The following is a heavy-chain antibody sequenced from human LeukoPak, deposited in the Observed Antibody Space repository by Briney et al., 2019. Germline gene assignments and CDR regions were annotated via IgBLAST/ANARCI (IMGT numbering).Heavy chain of an antibody. CDR1: GGSVSSYY. CDR3: ARDRTSVFFDY. Sequence: SETLSLTCTVSGGSVSSYYWSWIRQPPGKGLEWIGRIYTSGSTNYNPSLKSRVTMSVDTSKNQFSLKLSSVTAADTAVYYCARDRTSVFFDYWGQGTLVTVSS. V-gene: IGHV4-4*07. D-gene: IGHD1-14*01. CDR2: IYTSGST. J-gene: IGHJ4*02.